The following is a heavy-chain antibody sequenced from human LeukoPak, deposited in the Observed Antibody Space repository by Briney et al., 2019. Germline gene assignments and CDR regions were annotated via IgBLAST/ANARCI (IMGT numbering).Heavy chain of an antibody. V-gene: IGHV1-18*04. D-gene: IGHD5-18*01. CDR1: GYSFSDFY. CDR3: ARDAPGYSYGS. J-gene: IGHJ5*02. CDR2: ISAYNGNT. Sequence: ASVRVSCKASGYSFSDFYIHWVRQAPGQGLEWMGWISAYNGNTNYAQKLQGRVTMTTDTSTSTAYMELRSLRSDDTAVYYCARDAPGYSYGSWGQGTLVTVSS.